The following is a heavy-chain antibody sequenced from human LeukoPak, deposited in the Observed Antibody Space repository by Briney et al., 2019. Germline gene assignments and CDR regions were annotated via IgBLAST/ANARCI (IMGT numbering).Heavy chain of an antibody. CDR1: GGTFRSNA. V-gene: IGHV1-24*01. CDR2: FDPEDGET. D-gene: IGHD2-2*01. CDR3: ATQDGVVVPAEYYGMDV. Sequence: ASVKVSCKASGGTFRSNAISWVRQAPGKGLEWMGGFDPEDGETIYAQKFQGRVTMTEDTSTDTAYMELSSLRSEDTAVYYCATQDGVVVPAEYYGMDVWGQGTTVTVSS. J-gene: IGHJ6*02.